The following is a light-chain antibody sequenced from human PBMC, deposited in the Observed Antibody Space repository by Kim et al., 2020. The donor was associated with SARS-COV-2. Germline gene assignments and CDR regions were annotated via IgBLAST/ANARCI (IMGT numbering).Light chain of an antibody. CDR1: QSVSSSY. CDR3: HLYGSS. J-gene: IGKJ4*01. CDR2: GAS. V-gene: IGKV3-20*01. Sequence: RSVSPGDRGTLSCRASQSVSSSYLAWYQQKPGQAPRLLIHGASSRAAGIPDRFSGSGSETDFTLTISRLEPEDFAVYYCHLYGSSFGGGTKVDIK.